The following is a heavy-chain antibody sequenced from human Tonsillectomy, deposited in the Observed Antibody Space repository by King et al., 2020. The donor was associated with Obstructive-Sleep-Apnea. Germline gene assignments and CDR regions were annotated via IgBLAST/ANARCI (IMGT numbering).Heavy chain of an antibody. CDR1: GGSISSYY. CDR2: IFYSGST. CDR3: ARFAARLFDY. J-gene: IGHJ4*02. D-gene: IGHD6-6*01. V-gene: IGHV4-59*01. Sequence: VQLQESGPRLVKPSETLSLTCPVSGGSISSYYWSWIRQPPGKGLEWMWYIFYSGSTNYNPSLKSRVTISVDTSKNQFSLKLSSVTAADTAVYYCARFAARLFDYWGQGTLVTVSS.